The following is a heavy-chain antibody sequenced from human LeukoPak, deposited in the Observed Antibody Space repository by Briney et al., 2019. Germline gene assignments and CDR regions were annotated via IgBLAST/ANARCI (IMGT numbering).Heavy chain of an antibody. J-gene: IGHJ4*02. CDR1: GYSISSGYH. CDR3: ARGLPGGQLSRYDY. CDR2: IYQSGKT. V-gene: IGHV4-38-2*02. D-gene: IGHD6-13*01. Sequence: PSETLSLTCSVSGYSISSGYHWGWIRQPPGKGLEWMGIIYQSGKTYCNPSLESRVTISVDTSKNQFSLKMNSMTAADTAMYYCARGLPGGQLSRYDYWGQGTLVTVSS.